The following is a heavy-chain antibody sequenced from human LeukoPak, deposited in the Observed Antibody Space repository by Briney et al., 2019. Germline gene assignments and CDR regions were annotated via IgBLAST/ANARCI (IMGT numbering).Heavy chain of an antibody. D-gene: IGHD6-13*01. CDR1: GGSISSGGYS. V-gene: IGHV4-30-2*01. Sequence: SETLSLTCAVSGGSISSGGYSWSWIRQPPGEGLEWIVYIYHSGSTYYNPSLKSRVTISVDRSKNQFSLKLSSVTAADTAVYYCASSSWYNYYFDYWGQGTLVTVSS. J-gene: IGHJ4*02. CDR3: ASSSWYNYYFDY. CDR2: IYHSGST.